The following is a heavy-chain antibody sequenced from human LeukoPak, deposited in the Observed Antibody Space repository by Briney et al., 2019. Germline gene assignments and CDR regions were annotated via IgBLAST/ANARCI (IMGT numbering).Heavy chain of an antibody. CDR3: ARGTPYDFWSGYYPGFDY. CDR2: IYTSGST. V-gene: IGHV4-4*07. Sequence: SETLSLTCTVSGGSISSYYWSWIRQPAGKGLEWIGRIYTSGSTNYNPSLKSRVTMSVDTSKNQFSLKLSSVTAADTAVYYCARGTPYDFWSGYYPGFDYWGQGTLVTVSS. D-gene: IGHD3-3*01. J-gene: IGHJ4*02. CDR1: GGSISSYY.